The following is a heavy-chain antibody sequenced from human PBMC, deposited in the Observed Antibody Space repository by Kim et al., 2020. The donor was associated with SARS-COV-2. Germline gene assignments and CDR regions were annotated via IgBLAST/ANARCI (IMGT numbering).Heavy chain of an antibody. J-gene: IGHJ5*02. CDR1: GFTVSSNY. CDR2: IYSGGST. V-gene: IGHV3-53*01. Sequence: GGSLRLSCAASGFTVSSNYMSWVRQAPGKGLEWVSGIYSGGSTNYSDSAMGRCTISSDNTKNTLYLQLNSLRAEDTAVYYCARVLDYYDSSGYYSDWFDPSGQGTLVTAS. CDR3: ARVLDYYDSSGYYSDWFDP. D-gene: IGHD3-22*01.